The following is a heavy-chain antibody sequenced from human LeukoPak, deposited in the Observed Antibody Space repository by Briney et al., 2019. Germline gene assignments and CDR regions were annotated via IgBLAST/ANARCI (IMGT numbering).Heavy chain of an antibody. V-gene: IGHV4-31*03. CDR1: GGSISSGGYY. CDR2: IYYSGST. Sequence: PSETLSLTCTVSGGSISSGGYYWSWIRQHPGKGLDWIGYIYYSGSTYYNPSLKSRVTISVDTSKNQFSLKLSSVTAADTAVYYCASWIQLWPGPYYFDYWGQGTLVTVSS. D-gene: IGHD5-18*01. CDR3: ASWIQLWPGPYYFDY. J-gene: IGHJ4*02.